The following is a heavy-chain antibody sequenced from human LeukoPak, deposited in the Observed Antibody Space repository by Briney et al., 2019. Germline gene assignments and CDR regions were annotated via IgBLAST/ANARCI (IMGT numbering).Heavy chain of an antibody. V-gene: IGHV3-7*01. CDR3: ARGSFTYYYGSGSNYYGMDV. CDR2: IKQDGSEK. J-gene: IGHJ6*02. CDR1: GFTVSSNY. Sequence: GGSLRLSCAVSGFTVSSNYMSWVRQAPGKGLEWVANIKQDGSEKYYVDSVKGRFTISRDNAKNSLYLQMNSLRAEDTAVYYCARGSFTYYYGSGSNYYGMDVWGQGTTVTVSS. D-gene: IGHD3-10*01.